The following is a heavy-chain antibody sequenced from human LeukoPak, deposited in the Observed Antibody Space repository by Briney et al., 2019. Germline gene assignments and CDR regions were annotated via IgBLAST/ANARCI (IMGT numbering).Heavy chain of an antibody. J-gene: IGHJ4*02. V-gene: IGHV3-23*01. CDR2: VSGSGDST. Sequence: GGSLRLSCASSGFTFSSYAMTCVRQAPGKGLEWVSGVSGSGDSTHTYYADSVKGRFTISRDNSKNTLYLQMNSLRVEDTAVYYCAKDPLGGTWIQHLYYFDYWGQGTLVTVSS. CDR3: AKDPLGGTWIQHLYYFDY. CDR1: GFTFSSYA. D-gene: IGHD5-18*01.